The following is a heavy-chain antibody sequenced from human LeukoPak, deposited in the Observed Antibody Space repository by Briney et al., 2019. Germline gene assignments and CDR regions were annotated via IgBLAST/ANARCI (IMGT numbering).Heavy chain of an antibody. J-gene: IGHJ5*02. CDR3: ARVLGHDFWSGYYGGRRFDP. CDR2: MNPNSGNT. Sequence: ASVKVSCKASGYTFTSYDINWVRQANGQGLEWMGWMNPNSGNTGYAQKFQGRVTITRNTSISTAYMELSSLRSEDTAVYYCARVLGHDFWSGYYGGRRFDPWGQGTLVTVSS. V-gene: IGHV1-8*03. D-gene: IGHD3-3*01. CDR1: GYTFTSYD.